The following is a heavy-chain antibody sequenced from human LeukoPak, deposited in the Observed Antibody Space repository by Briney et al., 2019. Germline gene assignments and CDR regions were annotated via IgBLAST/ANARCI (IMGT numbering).Heavy chain of an antibody. V-gene: IGHV1-69*04. CDR3: ARDAGSGYGDY. Sequence: PGGSLRLSCAASGGTFSSYAISWVRQAPGQGLEWMGRIIPILGIANYAQKFQGRVTITADKSTSTAYMELSSLRSEDTAVYYCARDAGSGYGDYWGQGTLVTVSS. CDR2: IIPILGIA. D-gene: IGHD6-25*01. CDR1: GGTFSSYA. J-gene: IGHJ4*02.